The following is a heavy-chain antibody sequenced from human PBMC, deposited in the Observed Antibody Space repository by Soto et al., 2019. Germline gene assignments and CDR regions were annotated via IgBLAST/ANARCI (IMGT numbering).Heavy chain of an antibody. D-gene: IGHD6-13*01. V-gene: IGHV3-30-3*01. CDR3: ARPGIAAAATGY. J-gene: IGHJ4*02. CDR1: EFTFSSYA. CDR2: ISYDGSNK. Sequence: VQLVESGGGLVQPGGSLRLSCAASEFTFSSYAMHWVRQAPGKGLEWVAVISYDGSNKYYADSVKGRFTISRDNSKNTLYLQMNSLRAEDTAVYYCARPGIAAAATGYWGQGTLVTVSS.